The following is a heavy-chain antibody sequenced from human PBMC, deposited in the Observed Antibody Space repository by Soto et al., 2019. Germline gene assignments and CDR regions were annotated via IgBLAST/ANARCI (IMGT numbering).Heavy chain of an antibody. V-gene: IGHV3-7*01. CDR1: GFTFSNYW. CDR3: AREIAVDGGSYFDC. CDR2: IGPDGREK. D-gene: IGHD6-19*01. J-gene: IGHJ4*02. Sequence: EVQLVESGGSLVQPGGSLRLSCAASGFTFSNYWMTWVRQTPGKGLEWVANIGPDGREKNYVGSVKGRFTSSRDNAKNSLYLQMNSLRAEDTAVYFCAREIAVDGGSYFDCWGQGLLITVSS.